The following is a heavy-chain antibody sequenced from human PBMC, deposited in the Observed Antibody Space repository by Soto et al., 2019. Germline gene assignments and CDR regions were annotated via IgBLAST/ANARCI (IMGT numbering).Heavy chain of an antibody. Sequence: SETLSLTCTVSGASIITDNYFWVWIRQSPRRGLELIGSISYSGRTYDNPSLQSRVTISIDASKNQFSLKLTHVTTADTAVYYCARRRASDYGGNHHPYYFDRWGQGDLVTVSS. J-gene: IGHJ4*02. CDR2: ISYSGRT. D-gene: IGHD4-17*01. CDR3: ARRRASDYGGNHHPYYFDR. CDR1: GASIITDNYF. V-gene: IGHV4-39*01.